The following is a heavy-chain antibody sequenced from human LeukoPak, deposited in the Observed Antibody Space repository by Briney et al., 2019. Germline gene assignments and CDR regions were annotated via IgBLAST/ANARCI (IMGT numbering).Heavy chain of an antibody. J-gene: IGHJ4*02. CDR1: GFTFSDYY. Sequence: GGSLRLSCAASGFTFSDYYMSWIRQAPGKGLEWVSYISSSGSTIYYADSVKGRFTISRDNAKNSLYLQMNSLRAEDTAVYYCARDRLDWLVDYFDYWGQGTLVTVSS. D-gene: IGHD3-9*01. CDR3: ARDRLDWLVDYFDY. V-gene: IGHV3-11*01. CDR2: ISSSGSTI.